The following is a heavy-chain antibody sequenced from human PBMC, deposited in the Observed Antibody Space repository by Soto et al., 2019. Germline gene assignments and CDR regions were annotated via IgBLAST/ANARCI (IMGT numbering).Heavy chain of an antibody. CDR2: IRSKAYGGTT. V-gene: IGHV3-49*03. Sequence: QPGGSLRLSCTASGFTFGDYAMSWFRQAPGKGLEWVGFIRSKAYGGTTEYAASVKGRFTISRDDSKSIAYLQMNSLKTEDTAVYYCTRDEHYDFWSGYYADYYYYGMDLWGQGTTVNVS. CDR3: TRDEHYDFWSGYYADYYYYGMDL. CDR1: GFTFGDYA. J-gene: IGHJ6*02. D-gene: IGHD3-3*01.